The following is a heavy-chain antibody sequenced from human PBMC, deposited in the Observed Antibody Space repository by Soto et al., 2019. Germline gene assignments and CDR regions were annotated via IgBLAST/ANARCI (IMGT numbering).Heavy chain of an antibody. CDR1: GYTFTGYY. Sequence: GASVKVSFKASGYTFTGYYMHWVRQAPGQGLEWMGWINPNSGGTNYAQKFQGRVTMTRDTSISTAYMELSRLRSDDTAVYYCARGTYYYDSSDAFDIWGQGTMVTVSS. CDR2: INPNSGGT. V-gene: IGHV1-2*02. D-gene: IGHD3-22*01. CDR3: ARGTYYYDSSDAFDI. J-gene: IGHJ3*02.